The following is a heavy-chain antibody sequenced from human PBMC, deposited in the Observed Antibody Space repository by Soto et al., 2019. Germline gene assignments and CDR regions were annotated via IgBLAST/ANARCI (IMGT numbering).Heavy chain of an antibody. CDR1: GDSITSYY. V-gene: IGHV4-59*08. CDR2: IYYTGST. CDR3: ARHVPYCSDTSHCAYGMDV. J-gene: IGHJ6*02. D-gene: IGHD2-2*01. Sequence: SETLSLTCTVSGDSITSYYWSWIRQPPGKGLEWLGYIYYTGSTTYNPSLKSRVTISLDTSKNQFSLKLNSVTAADTAVYYCARHVPYCSDTSHCAYGMDVWGQGTTVTVSS.